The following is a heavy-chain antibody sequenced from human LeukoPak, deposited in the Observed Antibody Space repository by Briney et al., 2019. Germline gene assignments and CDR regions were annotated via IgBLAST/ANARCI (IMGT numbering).Heavy chain of an antibody. CDR1: GFTFSSYA. Sequence: PGRSLRLSCAASGFTFSSYAMHWVRQAPGKGLEWVAHIRSGGDNIHYVDSVRGRFTISRDNAKKSLYLQMNSLRAEDTAVYYCVRDVQFAFDIWGQGTMVTVSS. V-gene: IGHV3-48*01. J-gene: IGHJ3*02. CDR2: IRSGGDNI. D-gene: IGHD5-24*01. CDR3: VRDVQFAFDI.